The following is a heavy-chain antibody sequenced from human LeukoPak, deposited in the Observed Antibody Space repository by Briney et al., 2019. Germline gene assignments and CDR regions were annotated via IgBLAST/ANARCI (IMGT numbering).Heavy chain of an antibody. D-gene: IGHD3-22*01. Sequence: GASVKVSCKASGGTFSSYAISWVRQAPGQGLEWMGGIIPIFGTANYAQKFQGRVTMTRNTSISTAYMELSSLRSEDTAVYYCARGRTMIRNWFDPWGQGTLVTVSS. CDR2: IIPIFGTA. V-gene: IGHV1-69*05. CDR1: GGTFSSYA. J-gene: IGHJ5*02. CDR3: ARGRTMIRNWFDP.